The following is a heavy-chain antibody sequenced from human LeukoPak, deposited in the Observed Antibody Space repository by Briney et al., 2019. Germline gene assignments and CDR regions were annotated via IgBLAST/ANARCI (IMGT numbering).Heavy chain of an antibody. CDR3: ARDPYSGSYGDSYYYYMDV. Sequence: TAGGSLRLSCAASGFSFSSYNMNWVRRAPGKGLEWVSSITTSSTYTFYADSVKGRFTISRDNAKNSLYLQMNSLRAEDTAVYYCARDPYSGSYGDSYYYYMDVWGKGTTVTISS. J-gene: IGHJ6*03. V-gene: IGHV3-21*01. CDR2: ITTSSTYT. D-gene: IGHD1-26*01. CDR1: GFSFSSYN.